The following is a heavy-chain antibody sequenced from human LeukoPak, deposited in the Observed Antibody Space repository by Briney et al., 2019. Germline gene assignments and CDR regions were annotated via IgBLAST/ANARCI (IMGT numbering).Heavy chain of an antibody. V-gene: IGHV3-23*01. CDR2: FSGSCENT. CDR1: GFTFRPYG. J-gene: IGHJ3*02. CDR3: VKGRPENVWEVREKDGFDI. Sequence: GSLRLSCVASGFTFRPYGMRWVRQAPGQGLERVSDFSGSCENTYYADSVQGRFTFYIDNPKHTPVLQMNSLRVEDTAVYYCVKGRPENVWEVREKDGFDIWGQGTLVTVSS. D-gene: IGHD1-26*01.